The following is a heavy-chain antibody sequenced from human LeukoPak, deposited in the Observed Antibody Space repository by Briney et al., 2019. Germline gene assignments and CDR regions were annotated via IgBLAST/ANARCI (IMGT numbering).Heavy chain of an antibody. CDR2: ISYDGSNN. CDR3: AKDGRDYYDSSGYGPFQH. Sequence: GGSLRLSCAASGFTFSSYGMHWVRQAPGKGLEWVAVISYDGSNNYYADSVKGRFTVSRDNSKNTLYLQMNSLRAEDTAVYYCAKDGRDYYDSSGYGPFQHWGQGTLVTVSS. J-gene: IGHJ1*01. V-gene: IGHV3-30*18. CDR1: GFTFSSYG. D-gene: IGHD3-22*01.